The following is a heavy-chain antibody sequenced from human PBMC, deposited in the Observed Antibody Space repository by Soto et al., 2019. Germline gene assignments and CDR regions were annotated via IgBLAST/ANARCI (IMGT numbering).Heavy chain of an antibody. J-gene: IGHJ6*02. CDR2: IIPIFGTA. Sequence: ASVKVSCKASGGTFSSYAISWVRQAPGQGLEWMGGIIPIFGTANYAQTFQGRVTITADESTSTAYMELSSLRSEDTAVYYCARPDYGDYGYYYYGMDVWGQGTTVTVSS. CDR3: ARPDYGDYGYYYYGMDV. CDR1: GGTFSSYA. V-gene: IGHV1-69*13. D-gene: IGHD4-17*01.